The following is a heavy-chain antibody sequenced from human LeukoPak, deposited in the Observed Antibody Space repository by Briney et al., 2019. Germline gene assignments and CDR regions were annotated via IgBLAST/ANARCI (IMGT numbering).Heavy chain of an antibody. CDR2: IYHSGST. CDR1: GYSISSGYY. D-gene: IGHD5-12*01. CDR3: ARDRKYSGYDRHYYYYYYMDV. Sequence: ASETLSLTCTVSGYSISSGYYWGWIRQPPGRGLEWIGSIYHSGSTYYNPSLKSRVTISVDTPKNQFSLKLSSVTAADTAVYYCARDRKYSGYDRHYYYYYYMDVWGKGATVTVSS. J-gene: IGHJ6*03. V-gene: IGHV4-38-2*02.